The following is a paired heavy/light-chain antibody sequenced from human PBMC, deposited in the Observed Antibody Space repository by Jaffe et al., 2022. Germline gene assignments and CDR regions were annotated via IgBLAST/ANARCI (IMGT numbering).Light chain of an antibody. CDR2: AAS. Sequence: DIQMTQSPSSLSASVGDRVTITCRASQSISSYLNWYQQKPGKAPKLLIYAASSLQSGVPSRFSGSGSGTDFTLTISSLQPEDFATYYCQQSYSTPPIFTFGPGTKVDIK. CDR1: QSISSY. CDR3: QQSYSTPPIFT. J-gene: IGKJ3*01. V-gene: IGKV1-39*01.
Heavy chain of an antibody. V-gene: IGHV5-51*03. D-gene: IGHD3-10*01. CDR2: IYPGDSDT. Sequence: EVQLVQSGAEVKKPGESLKISCKGSGYSFTSYWIGWVRQMPGKGLEWMGIIYPGDSDTRYSPSFQGQVTISADKSISTAYLQWSSLKASDTAMYYCVRLSYGSGSYYDSYNYYYYMDVWGKGTTVTVSS. CDR3: VRLSYGSGSYYDSYNYYYYMDV. J-gene: IGHJ6*03. CDR1: GYSFTSYW.